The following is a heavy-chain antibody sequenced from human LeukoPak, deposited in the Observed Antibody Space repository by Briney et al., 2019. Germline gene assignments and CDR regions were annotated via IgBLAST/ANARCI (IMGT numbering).Heavy chain of an antibody. V-gene: IGHV3-9*01. CDR3: AKEGVAVAGALAEYFQH. D-gene: IGHD6-19*01. J-gene: IGHJ1*01. CDR1: GFTFDDYA. Sequence: GGSLRLSCAASGFTFDDYAMHWVRQAPGKGLEWVSGISWNSGSIGYADSVKGRFTISRGNAKNSLYLQMNSLRAEDTALYYFAKEGVAVAGALAEYFQHWGKGTLVPVSS. CDR2: ISWNSGSI.